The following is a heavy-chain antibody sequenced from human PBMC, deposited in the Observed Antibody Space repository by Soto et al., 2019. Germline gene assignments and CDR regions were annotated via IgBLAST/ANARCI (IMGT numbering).Heavy chain of an antibody. CDR3: VKGYCSSTSCYRNWFDP. D-gene: IGHD2-2*01. V-gene: IGHV3-64D*08. CDR2: ISSNGGST. Sequence: GGSLRLSCSASGFTFSSYAMHWVRQAPGKGLEYVSAISSNGGSTYYADSVKGRFTISRDNSKNTLYLQMSSLRAEDTAVYYCVKGYCSSTSCYRNWFDPWGQGTLVTVSS. CDR1: GFTFSSYA. J-gene: IGHJ5*02.